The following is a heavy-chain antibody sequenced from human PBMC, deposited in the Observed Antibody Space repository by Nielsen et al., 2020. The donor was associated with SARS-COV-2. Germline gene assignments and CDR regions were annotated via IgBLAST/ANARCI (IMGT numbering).Heavy chain of an antibody. CDR1: GGSISSSSYY. CDR2: IYYSGST. Sequence: SETLSLTCTVSGGSISSSSYYWGWIRQPPGKGLEWIGSIYYSGSTYYNPSLKSRVTISVDTSKNQFSLKLSPVTAADTAVYYCARRAVAVAGFDYWGQGTLVTVSS. V-gene: IGHV4-39*01. CDR3: ARRAVAVAGFDY. D-gene: IGHD6-19*01. J-gene: IGHJ4*02.